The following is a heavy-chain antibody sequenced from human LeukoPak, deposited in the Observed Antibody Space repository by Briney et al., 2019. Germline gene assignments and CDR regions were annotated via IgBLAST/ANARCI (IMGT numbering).Heavy chain of an antibody. V-gene: IGHV3-48*03. J-gene: IGHJ4*02. D-gene: IGHD2-15*01. Sequence: GGSLRLSCAASGFTFSSYEMNWVRQAPGKGLEWVSYISSSGSTIYYADSVKGRFTISRDNAKNSLYLQMNSLRAEDTAVYYCARVLVLAAAFDYWGQGTLVTVSS. CDR2: ISSSGSTI. CDR1: GFTFSSYE. CDR3: ARVLVLAAAFDY.